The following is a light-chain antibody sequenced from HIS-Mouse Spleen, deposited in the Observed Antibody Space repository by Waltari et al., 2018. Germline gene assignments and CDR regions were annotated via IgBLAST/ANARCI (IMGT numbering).Light chain of an antibody. CDR3: SSYAGSNNYV. CDR2: EVS. V-gene: IGLV2-8*01. CDR1: SRDVRRYNY. Sequence: QSALTQPPSASGSPAPSVTIPCPGTSRDVRRYNYVSWYQQHPGKAPKLMIYEVSKRPSGVPDRFSGSKSGNTASLTVSGLQAEDEADYYCSSYAGSNNYVFGTGTKVTVL. J-gene: IGLJ1*01.